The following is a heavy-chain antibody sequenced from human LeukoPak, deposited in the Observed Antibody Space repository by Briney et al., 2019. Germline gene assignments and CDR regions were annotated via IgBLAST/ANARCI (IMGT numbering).Heavy chain of an antibody. CDR3: ARDNIGSSGWTGLGY. D-gene: IGHD6-19*01. CDR2: IHPSDGVT. J-gene: IGHJ4*02. Sequence: ASVKVSCKASGYTFTSHCIQWVRQAPGQGLEWMGLIHPSDGVTTYAQNFRGRVTVTRDTSTSTVYMEVSSLRSDDTAVYYCARDNIGSSGWTGLGYWGQGTLVTVSS. V-gene: IGHV1-46*01. CDR1: GYTFTSHC.